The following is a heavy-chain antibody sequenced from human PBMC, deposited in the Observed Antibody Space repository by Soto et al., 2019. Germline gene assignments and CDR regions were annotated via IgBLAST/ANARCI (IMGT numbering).Heavy chain of an antibody. CDR1: GDFISYYS. J-gene: IGHJ4*02. D-gene: IGHD3-10*01. CDR3: SRDAVVIRGVLAEIDY. CDR2: VYSTGTI. V-gene: IGHV4-4*07. Sequence: SETLSLTCTVSGDFISYYSWAWIRQSAGKGLEWIGRVYSTGTIFYNPSLKSRVTISVDTSKNQFSLKLRSMTAADTAVYYCSRDAVVIRGVLAEIDYWGQGALVTVSS.